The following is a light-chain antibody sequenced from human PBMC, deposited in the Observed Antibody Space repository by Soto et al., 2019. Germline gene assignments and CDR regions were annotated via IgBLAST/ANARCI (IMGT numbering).Light chain of an antibody. CDR1: QILLHSNGYND. V-gene: IGKV2-28*01. CDR2: LGS. J-gene: IGKJ4*01. Sequence: DLVMTQSPLSLPVTPGEPASISCRSSQILLHSNGYNDLDWYLQKPGQSPQLLIYLGSNRASGVPDRFSGSGSGTDFTLKISRVEAEDVGVYYCMQALQSPLTFGGGTKVEIK. CDR3: MQALQSPLT.